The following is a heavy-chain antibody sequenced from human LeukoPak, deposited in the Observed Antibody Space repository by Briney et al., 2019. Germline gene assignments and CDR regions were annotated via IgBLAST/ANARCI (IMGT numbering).Heavy chain of an antibody. CDR1: GGSFSGYC. Sequence: SETLSLTCAVYGGSFSGYCWSWIRQPPGKGLEWIGEINDSGSVNHSPSLKSRVIISVDTSKNQFSLKLRSVTAADTAIYFCARYEEYSRSWDYWGRGTLVTVSS. D-gene: IGHD6-6*01. J-gene: IGHJ4*02. CDR3: ARYEEYSRSWDY. V-gene: IGHV4-34*01. CDR2: INDSGSV.